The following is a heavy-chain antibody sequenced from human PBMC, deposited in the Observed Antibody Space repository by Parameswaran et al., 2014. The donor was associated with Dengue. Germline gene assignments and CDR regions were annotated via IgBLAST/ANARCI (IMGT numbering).Heavy chain of an antibody. V-gene: IGHV4-59*01. Sequence: RWIRQPPGKGLEWIGYIYYSGSTNYNPSLKSRVTISVDTSKNQFSLKLSSVTAADTAVYYCARSDDGGWSYYYYGMDVWGQGTTVTVSS. J-gene: IGHJ6*02. D-gene: IGHD6-19*01. CDR3: ARSDDGGWSYYYYGMDV. CDR2: IYYSGST.